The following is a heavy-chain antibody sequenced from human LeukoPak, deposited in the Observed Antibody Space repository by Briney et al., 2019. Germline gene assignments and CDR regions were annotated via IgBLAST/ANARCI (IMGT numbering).Heavy chain of an antibody. CDR2: INPSGGST. V-gene: IGHV1-46*01. J-gene: IGHJ4*02. CDR3: ASDGGTTSLQYYFDY. CDR1: GYTFTSYY. D-gene: IGHD1-7*01. Sequence: ASAKVSCKASGYTFTSYYMHWVRQAPGQGLEWMGIINPSGGSTSYAQKFQGRVTMTRDTSTSTVYMELSSLRSEDTAVYYCASDGGTTSLQYYFDYWGQGTLVTVSS.